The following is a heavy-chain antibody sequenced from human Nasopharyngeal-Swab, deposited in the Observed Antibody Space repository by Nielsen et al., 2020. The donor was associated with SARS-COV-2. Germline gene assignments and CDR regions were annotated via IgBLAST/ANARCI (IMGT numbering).Heavy chain of an antibody. CDR3: ARDRAANWGNPLGEGFDY. CDR1: GFTFSSYG. J-gene: IGHJ4*02. Sequence: GESLKISCAASGFTFSSYGMHWVRQAPGKGLEWVAVIWYDGSNKYYADSVKGRFTISRDNAKNSLYLQMNSLRDEDTAVYYCARDRAANWGNPLGEGFDYWGQGTLVTVSS. CDR2: IWYDGSNK. D-gene: IGHD7-27*01. V-gene: IGHV3-33*01.